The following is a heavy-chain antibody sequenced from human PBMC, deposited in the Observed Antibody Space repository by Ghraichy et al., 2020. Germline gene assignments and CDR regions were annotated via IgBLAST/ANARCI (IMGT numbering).Heavy chain of an antibody. J-gene: IGHJ4*02. CDR2: TYFRSKWYN. Sequence: SQTLSLTCDISGDSVSRNTATWNWFRQSPSTGLEWLGRTYFRSKWYNDYAVSVKSRIIINPDTSKNQFSLHLNSVTPEDTAVYYCAGGENFDYWGQGTLVTVSS. D-gene: IGHD3-10*01. V-gene: IGHV6-1*01. CDR1: GDSVSRNTAT. CDR3: AGGENFDY.